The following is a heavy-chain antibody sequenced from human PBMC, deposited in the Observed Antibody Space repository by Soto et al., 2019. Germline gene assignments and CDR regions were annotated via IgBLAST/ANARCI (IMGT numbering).Heavy chain of an antibody. D-gene: IGHD2-15*01. CDR1: GGSLTSSSYY. J-gene: IGHJ5*02. CDR3: ARPSSPPPHNWFDP. V-gene: IGHV4-39*01. CDR2: IYYSGST. Sequence: PSETLSLTCTVSGGSLTSSSYYWGWIRQPPGKGLEWIGSIYYSGSTYYNPSLNSRVTISVDTSKNQFSLNLNSVTAADTAVYYCARPSSPPPHNWFDPWGQGNLVTVSS.